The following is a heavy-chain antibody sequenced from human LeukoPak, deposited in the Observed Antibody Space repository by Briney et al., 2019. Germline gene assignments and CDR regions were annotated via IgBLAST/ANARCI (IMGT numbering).Heavy chain of an antibody. CDR1: GFGFSNYP. V-gene: IGHV3-21*01. CDR3: ARGDSIGAYYDSSGYYYAPTYFDY. CDR2: ISSSSSYI. J-gene: IGHJ4*02. D-gene: IGHD3-22*01. Sequence: GGSLRLSCAASGFGFSNYPMNWVRQAPGKGLEWVSSISSSSSYIYYADSVKGRFTISRDNAKNSLYLQMNSLRAEDTAVYYCARGDSIGAYYDSSGYYYAPTYFDYWGQGTLVTVSS.